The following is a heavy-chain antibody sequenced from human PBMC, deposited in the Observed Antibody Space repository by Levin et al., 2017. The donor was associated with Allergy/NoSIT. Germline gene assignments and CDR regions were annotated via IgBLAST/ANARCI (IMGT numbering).Heavy chain of an antibody. CDR2: ISSSGSTI. V-gene: IGHV3-11*01. D-gene: IGHD3-10*01. CDR1: GFTFSDYY. Sequence: GGSLRLSCAASGFTFSDYYMSWIRQAPGKGLEWVSYISSSGSTIYYADSVKGRFTISRDNAKNSLYLQMNSLRAEDTAVYYCARRRKVRGVIIRYYYYGMDVWGQGTTVTVSS. J-gene: IGHJ6*02. CDR3: ARRRKVRGVIIRYYYYGMDV.